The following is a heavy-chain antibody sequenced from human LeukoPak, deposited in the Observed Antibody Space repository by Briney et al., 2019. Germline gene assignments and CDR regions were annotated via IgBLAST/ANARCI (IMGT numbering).Heavy chain of an antibody. D-gene: IGHD6-13*01. CDR3: ARGGSLNWFDP. CDR1: GGSISSYY. J-gene: IGHJ5*02. CDR2: IYYSGST. Sequence: SETLSLTCTVSGGSISSYYWSWIRQPPGKGLEWIGYIYYSGSTNYNPSLRSRVTISVDTSKNQFSLKLSSVTAADTAVYYCARGGSLNWFDPWGQGTLVTVSS. V-gene: IGHV4-59*01.